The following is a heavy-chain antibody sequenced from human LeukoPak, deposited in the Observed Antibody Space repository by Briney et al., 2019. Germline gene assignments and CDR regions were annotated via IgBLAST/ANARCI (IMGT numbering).Heavy chain of an antibody. CDR1: GGSVTSYY. D-gene: IGHD1-26*01. CDR2: IHYSGSN. CDR3: ARVNSGSYYYGMDV. Sequence: PSETLSLTCSVSGGSVTSYYWSWIRQPPGKGLEWIGHIHYSGSNNYNPSLKSRVTMFVDKSKNQISLRLSSVTAADTAVYYCARVNSGSYYYGMDVWGQGTTVTVSS. J-gene: IGHJ6*02. V-gene: IGHV4-59*08.